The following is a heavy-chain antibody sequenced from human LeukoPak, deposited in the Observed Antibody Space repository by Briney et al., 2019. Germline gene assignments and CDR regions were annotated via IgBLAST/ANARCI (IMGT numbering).Heavy chain of an antibody. CDR1: GYTFTGYY. V-gene: IGHV1-2*02. CDR2: INPNSGGT. CDR3: ARPPDTAMVGYDY. Sequence: GASVKVSCKASGYTFTGYYMHWVRQAPGQGLEWMGWINPNSGGTNYAQKFQGRVTMTRDMSTSTVYMELSSLRSEDTAVYYCARPPDTAMVGYDYWGQGTLVTVSS. J-gene: IGHJ4*02. D-gene: IGHD5-18*01.